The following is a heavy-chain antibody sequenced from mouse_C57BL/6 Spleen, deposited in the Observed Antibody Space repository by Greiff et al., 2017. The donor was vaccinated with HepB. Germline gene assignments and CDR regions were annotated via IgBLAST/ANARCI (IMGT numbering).Heavy chain of an antibody. J-gene: IGHJ1*03. CDR3: TSKTTDGYFDV. CDR2: IDPETGGT. D-gene: IGHD1-1*01. CDR1: GYTFTDYE. Sequence: VQRVESGAELVRPGASVTLSCKASGYTFTDYEMHWVKQTPVHGLEWIGAIDPETGGTAYNQKFKGKAILTADKSSSTAYMELRSLTSEDSAVYYCTSKTTDGYFDVWGTGTTVTVSS. V-gene: IGHV1-15*01.